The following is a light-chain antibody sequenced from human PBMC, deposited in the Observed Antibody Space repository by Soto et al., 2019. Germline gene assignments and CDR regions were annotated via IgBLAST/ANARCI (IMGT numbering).Light chain of an antibody. Sequence: EIVMTQSPATLSVSPGERAPLSCRASQSISSNLVWYPQKPGQAPRLLIYGASTRATGTPGRFSGSGSGTDFTLTISRLEPEDFAVYYCQQYGSSGTFGQGTKVDNK. CDR2: GAS. CDR3: QQYGSSGT. CDR1: QSISSN. V-gene: IGKV3-15*01. J-gene: IGKJ1*01.